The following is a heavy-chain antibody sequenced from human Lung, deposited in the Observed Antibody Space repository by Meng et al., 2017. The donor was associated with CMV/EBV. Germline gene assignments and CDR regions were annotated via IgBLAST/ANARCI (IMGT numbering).Heavy chain of an antibody. J-gene: IGHJ1*01. CDR3: ARGSGSNWAECVQV. CDR1: GFTFSRYE. Sequence: GESXKISCAASGFTFSRYEMSWVRQTPEKALEWIAYIKNTGDTIYYADSVKGRFIISRDNAKNSLYLQMNSLKAEDTAVYYCARGSGSNWAECVQVWGQGTLVTVSS. D-gene: IGHD1-26*01. CDR2: IKNTGDTI. V-gene: IGHV3-48*03.